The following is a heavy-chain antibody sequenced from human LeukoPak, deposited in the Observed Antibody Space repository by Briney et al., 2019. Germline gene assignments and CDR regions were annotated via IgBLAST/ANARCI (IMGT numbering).Heavy chain of an antibody. CDR1: GFIFSSYS. Sequence: PGGSLRLSCVASGFIFSSYSMNWVRQAPGKGLEWVSCISSSSSYIYYADSVKGRFTISRDNAKNSLYLQMNSLRVEDTAVYYCAKVAKYYYGSETYYFFEHWGQGTPVTASS. CDR2: ISSSSSYI. D-gene: IGHD3-10*01. CDR3: AKVAKYYYGSETYYFFEH. J-gene: IGHJ4*02. V-gene: IGHV3-21*01.